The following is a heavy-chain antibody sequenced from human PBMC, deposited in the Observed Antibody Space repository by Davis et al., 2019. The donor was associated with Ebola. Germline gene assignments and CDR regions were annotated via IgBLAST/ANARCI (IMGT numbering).Heavy chain of an antibody. V-gene: IGHV3-15*05. Sequence: GGSLRLSCAASGLTFTTAWMSWVRQAPGKELEWVGRIKSKISGGTINYAAPVKGRFTISRDDSKNTLYLQMNSLKSEDTAMYYCMSRGLVSATDEAFDIWGQGTVVTVSS. CDR3: MSRGLVSATDEAFDI. J-gene: IGHJ3*02. CDR2: IKSKISGGTI. CDR1: GLTFTTAW. D-gene: IGHD1-1*01.